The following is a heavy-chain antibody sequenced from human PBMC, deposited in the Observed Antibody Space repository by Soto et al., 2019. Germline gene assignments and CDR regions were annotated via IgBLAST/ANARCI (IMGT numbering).Heavy chain of an antibody. D-gene: IGHD3-3*01. CDR2: IKPDRSET. CDR3: ARDRRHTIYTDLDV. V-gene: IGHV3-7*05. J-gene: IGHJ6*01. Sequence: EEELVESGGGLVQPGGSLRLSCAASGFAFSTYWMSWVRQAPGKGLEWVANIKPDRSETYYVDFVKGRVAISRDNAKNSVYLPMNNVRAEDTAVYYCARDRRHTIYTDLDVWGQGTTVTVSS. CDR1: GFAFSTYW.